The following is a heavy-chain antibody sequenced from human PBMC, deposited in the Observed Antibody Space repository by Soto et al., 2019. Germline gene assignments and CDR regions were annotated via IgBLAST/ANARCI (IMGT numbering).Heavy chain of an antibody. CDR2: IYYTGST. CDR3: ATSLVTSRARVDY. V-gene: IGHV4-31*03. CDR1: GGSICTGGFY. D-gene: IGHD1-26*01. Sequence: SETLSLTCTVSGGSICTGGFYFICIRQLPGKGLEWLGYIYYTGSTQYTPSLKSRLSISTDTSDNQFSLRLNSVTAADTAVYYCATSLVTSRARVDYWGQGTPVTVSS. J-gene: IGHJ4*02.